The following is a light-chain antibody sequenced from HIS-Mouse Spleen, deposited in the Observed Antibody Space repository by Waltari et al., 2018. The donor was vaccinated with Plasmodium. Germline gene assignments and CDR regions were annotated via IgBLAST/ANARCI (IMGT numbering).Light chain of an antibody. Sequence: DIVMTQSPLSLPVTPGEPASISCRSSQSLLHSNGYNYLDWYLQKQGQSPQLLIYAASTLQSGVPSRFSGSGSGTDFTLTISCLQSEDFATYYCQQYYSYPLTFGGGTKVEIK. J-gene: IGKJ4*01. CDR1: QSLLHSNGYNY. V-gene: IGKV2-28*01. CDR3: QQYYSYPLT. CDR2: AAS.